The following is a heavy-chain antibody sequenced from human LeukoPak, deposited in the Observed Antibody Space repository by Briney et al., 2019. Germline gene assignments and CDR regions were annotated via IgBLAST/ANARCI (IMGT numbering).Heavy chain of an antibody. J-gene: IGHJ4*02. CDR1: GYTFINHD. Sequence: GASVKVSCKGYGYTFINHDIDWVRQAAGQGLEWMGWMNSNSGNTGYAQKFQGRVTMTRDTSISTAYMELSSLRSEDTAVYYCARGRFRWELEIRDFDYWGQGTLVTVSS. CDR3: ARGRFRWELEIRDFDY. D-gene: IGHD1-26*01. V-gene: IGHV1-8*02. CDR2: MNSNSGNT.